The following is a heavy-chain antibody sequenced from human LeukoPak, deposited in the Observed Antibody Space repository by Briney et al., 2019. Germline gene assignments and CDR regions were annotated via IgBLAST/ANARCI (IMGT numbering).Heavy chain of an antibody. D-gene: IGHD5-24*01. CDR3: ATAGNYRFDY. V-gene: IGHV3-74*01. Sequence: GGSLRLSCAASGLTFSNYWMHWVRQAPGKGLVWVSRINADGSTINYADSVKGRFTISRDNAKNTLYLQMNSLTAEDTALYYCATAGNYRFDYWGQGILVTVSS. CDR1: GLTFSNYW. J-gene: IGHJ4*02. CDR2: INADGSTI.